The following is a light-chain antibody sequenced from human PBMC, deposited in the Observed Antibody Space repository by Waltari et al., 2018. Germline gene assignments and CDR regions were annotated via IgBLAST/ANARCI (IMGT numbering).Light chain of an antibody. CDR3: QQYENFPVT. Sequence: DIQVTQSPSSLSASVGDRVTITCQARQNISNYLNWYQQQPGKAPKLLIYDTSNLQTGVPSRFRGTRGGTDFTFTISSLQPEDIATYYCQQYENFPVTFGQGTRLEIK. J-gene: IGKJ5*01. CDR1: QNISNY. V-gene: IGKV1-33*01. CDR2: DTS.